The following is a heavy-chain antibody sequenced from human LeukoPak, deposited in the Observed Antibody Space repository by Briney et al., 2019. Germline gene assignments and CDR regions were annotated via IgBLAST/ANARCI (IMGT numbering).Heavy chain of an antibody. V-gene: IGHV3-23*01. CDR3: AKGSGSYSRGNWFDP. Sequence: GGSLRLSCAAFGFTFSSYAMSWVRQAPGKGLEWVSAISGSGGSTYYADSVKGRFTISRDNSKNTLYLQMNSLRAEDTAVYYCAKGSGSYSRGNWFDPWGQGTLVTVSS. CDR2: ISGSGGST. CDR1: GFTFSSYA. D-gene: IGHD1-26*01. J-gene: IGHJ5*02.